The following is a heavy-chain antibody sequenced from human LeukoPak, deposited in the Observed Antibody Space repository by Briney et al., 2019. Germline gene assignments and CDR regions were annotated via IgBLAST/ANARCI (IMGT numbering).Heavy chain of an antibody. CDR1: GFIFKEYG. CDR2: INWKGDST. Sequence: GGSLRLSCKVSGFIFKEYGMSWVRQVPGKGLEWVSGINWKGDSTGYADSVKGRFTISRDNAENSLYLDMDSLRADDTALYYCARDGFIVDFDFAGYYYYFYYMDVWGKGTTVTVSS. CDR3: ARDGFIVDFDFAGYYYYFYYMDV. D-gene: IGHD3-16*02. J-gene: IGHJ6*03. V-gene: IGHV3-20*04.